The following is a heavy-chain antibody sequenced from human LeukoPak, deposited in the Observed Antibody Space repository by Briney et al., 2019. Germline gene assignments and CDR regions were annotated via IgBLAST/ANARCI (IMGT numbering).Heavy chain of an antibody. CDR1: GDSVSSNSAA. CDR3: AGRAPGFRNGWFDP. V-gene: IGHV6-1*01. D-gene: IGHD2-8*01. Sequence: SQTLSLTCAISGDSVSSNSAAWNWIRQSPSRGLEWLGRTYYRSKWYNDYAVSVKSRITINPDTSKNQFFLQLNSVSAADTAVYYCAGRAPGFRNGWFDPWGQGTLVPVSS. CDR2: TYYRSKWYN. J-gene: IGHJ5*02.